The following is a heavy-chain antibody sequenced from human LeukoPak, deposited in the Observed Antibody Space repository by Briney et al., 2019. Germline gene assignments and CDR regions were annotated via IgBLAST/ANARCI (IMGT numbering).Heavy chain of an antibody. CDR1: GYTFTSYA. D-gene: IGHD1-26*01. Sequence: ASVKVSCKASGYTFTSYAMNWVRQAPGQGLEWMGWINTNTGNPTYAQGFTGRFVFSLDTSVSTAYLQISSLKAEDTAVYYCARIEYGLLLYYYGMDVWGQGTTVTVSS. V-gene: IGHV7-4-1*02. J-gene: IGHJ6*02. CDR3: ARIEYGLLLYYYGMDV. CDR2: INTNTGNP.